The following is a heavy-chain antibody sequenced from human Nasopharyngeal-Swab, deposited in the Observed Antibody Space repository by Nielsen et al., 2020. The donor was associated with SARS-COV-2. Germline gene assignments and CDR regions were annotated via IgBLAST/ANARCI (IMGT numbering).Heavy chain of an antibody. CDR2: ISVSGDYT. D-gene: IGHD6-13*01. J-gene: IGHJ4*02. CDR1: GFTFSTYA. V-gene: IGHV3-23*01. CDR3: AKHAAYTNSWHHFDY. Sequence: GESLKISCAASGFTFSTYAMTWVRQTPGRGLEWVSTISVSGDYTYYADSAKGRFSISRDNSESTLYLQMNSLRAEDTAVYYCAKHAAYTNSWHHFDYWGQGTLVTVSS.